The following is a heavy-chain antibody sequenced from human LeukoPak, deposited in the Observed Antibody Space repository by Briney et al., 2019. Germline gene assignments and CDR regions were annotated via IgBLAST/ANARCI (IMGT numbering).Heavy chain of an antibody. Sequence: GGSLRLSCAASGFTFSSYGMHWVRQAPGKGLEGGAVISYDGSNKYYADSVKGRFTISRDNSKNTLYLQMNSLRAEDTAVYYCARAMAVAGTAFDYWGQGTLVTVSS. D-gene: IGHD6-19*01. CDR3: ARAMAVAGTAFDY. CDR2: ISYDGSNK. J-gene: IGHJ4*02. V-gene: IGHV3-30*03. CDR1: GFTFSSYG.